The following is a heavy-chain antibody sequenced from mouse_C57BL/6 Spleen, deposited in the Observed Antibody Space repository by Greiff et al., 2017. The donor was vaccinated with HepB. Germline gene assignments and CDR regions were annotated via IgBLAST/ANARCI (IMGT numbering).Heavy chain of an antibody. J-gene: IGHJ4*01. CDR1: GYTFTDYE. CDR2: IDPETGGT. Sequence: VKLQESGAELVRPGASVTLSCKASGYTFTDYEMHWVKQTPVHGLEWIGAIDPETGGTAYNQKFKGKAILTADKSSSTAYMELRSLTSEDSAVYYCTREGYYGPYYAMDYWGQGTSVTVSS. V-gene: IGHV1-15*01. CDR3: TREGYYGPYYAMDY. D-gene: IGHD1-2*01.